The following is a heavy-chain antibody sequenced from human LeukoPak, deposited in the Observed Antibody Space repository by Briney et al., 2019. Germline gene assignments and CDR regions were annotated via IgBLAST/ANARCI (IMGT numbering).Heavy chain of an antibody. Sequence: GSLRLSCAASGFTFSSYAMSWVRQAPGKGLEWVAVISYDGRNVDYEDSVKGRFTISRDNSKNTVYLQMSSLRTEDTAVYYCAKGATTMSTADAFVLWGQGAMVTVSS. V-gene: IGHV3-30*18. D-gene: IGHD4-17*01. J-gene: IGHJ3*01. CDR3: AKGATTMSTADAFVL. CDR1: GFTFSSYA. CDR2: ISYDGRNV.